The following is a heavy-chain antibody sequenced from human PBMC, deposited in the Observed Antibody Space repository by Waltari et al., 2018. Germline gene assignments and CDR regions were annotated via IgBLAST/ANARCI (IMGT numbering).Heavy chain of an antibody. CDR3: ARGPRDFWSGLDY. CDR1: GFTFSSYS. V-gene: IGHV3-21*01. D-gene: IGHD3-3*01. J-gene: IGHJ4*02. CDR2: ISSSSSYI. Sequence: EVQLVESGGGLVKPGGSLRLSCAASGFTFSSYSMNWVRQAPGKGLEWVSSISSSSSYIDYADSVKGRFTISRDNARNSLYLQMNSLRAEDTAVYYCARGPRDFWSGLDYWGQGTLVTVSS.